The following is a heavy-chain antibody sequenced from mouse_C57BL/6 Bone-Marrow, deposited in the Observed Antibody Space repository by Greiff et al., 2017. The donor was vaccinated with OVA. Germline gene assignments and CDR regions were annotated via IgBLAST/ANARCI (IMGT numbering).Heavy chain of an antibody. D-gene: IGHD2-4*01. Sequence: QVQLKESGAELARPGASVKLSCKASGYTFTSYGISWVKQRTGQGLEWIGEIYPRSGNTYYNEKFKGKATLTADKSSSTAYMELRSLTSEDSAVYFCGRRGSTMITRVFAYWGQGTLVTVSA. V-gene: IGHV1-81*01. CDR1: GYTFTSYG. J-gene: IGHJ3*01. CDR3: GRRGSTMITRVFAY. CDR2: IYPRSGNT.